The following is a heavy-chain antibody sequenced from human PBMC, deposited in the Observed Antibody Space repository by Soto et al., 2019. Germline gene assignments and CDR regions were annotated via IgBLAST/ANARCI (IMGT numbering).Heavy chain of an antibody. Sequence: ASVKVSCKASGGTFSSYAISWVRQAPGQGLDWMGGIIPVFGTANYAQKFQGRVTITADESTNIVYMDVTSLRSEDTAVYYCARGDATKIVVTTYYAMDVWGQGTTVTVSS. CDR2: IIPVFGTA. D-gene: IGHD4-17*01. CDR3: ARGDATKIVVTTYYAMDV. CDR1: GGTFSSYA. J-gene: IGHJ6*02. V-gene: IGHV1-69*13.